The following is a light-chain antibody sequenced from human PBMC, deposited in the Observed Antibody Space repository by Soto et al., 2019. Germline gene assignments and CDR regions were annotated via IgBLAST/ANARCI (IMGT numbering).Light chain of an antibody. J-gene: IGKJ5*01. CDR2: GIS. Sequence: EIVMTQSPGTLSLSPGETATLSCRASHSINSNYLAWYQQKPGQAPRLLIYGISTRAADIPARFSGSGSGTGFTLTISSLQSEDFAFYYCQQHSQWPITFGQGTRLEIK. CDR1: HSINSN. CDR3: QQHSQWPIT. V-gene: IGKV3-15*01.